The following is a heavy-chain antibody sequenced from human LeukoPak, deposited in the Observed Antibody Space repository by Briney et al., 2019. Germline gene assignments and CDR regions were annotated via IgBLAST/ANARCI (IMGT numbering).Heavy chain of an antibody. CDR1: GDSLSGYH. CDR2: IYVSGNT. CDR3: ARGDLRRDGFNYPFDI. V-gene: IGHV4-4*07. D-gene: IGHD5-24*01. J-gene: IGHJ3*02. Sequence: SETLSLTCSVSGDSLSGYHWSWIRQSAGKGLEWIGRIYVSGNTNYNPSLKSRVTMAVDTSKNQFSLSLNSVTAADTAVYYCARGDLRRDGFNYPFDIWGQGTMVTLSS.